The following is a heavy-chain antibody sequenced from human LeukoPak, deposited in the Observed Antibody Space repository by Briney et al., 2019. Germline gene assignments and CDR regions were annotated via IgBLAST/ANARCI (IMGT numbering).Heavy chain of an antibody. J-gene: IGHJ4*02. V-gene: IGHV3-23*01. Sequence: GGSLRLSCAASGFTFSSYAMSWVRQAPGKGLEWVSAISGSGGSTYYADSVKGRFTISRDNSKNTLSLQMNSLGAEDTAVYYCAKVFRIAVAGTGYFDYWGQGTLVTVSS. D-gene: IGHD6-19*01. CDR3: AKVFRIAVAGTGYFDY. CDR2: ISGSGGST. CDR1: GFTFSSYA.